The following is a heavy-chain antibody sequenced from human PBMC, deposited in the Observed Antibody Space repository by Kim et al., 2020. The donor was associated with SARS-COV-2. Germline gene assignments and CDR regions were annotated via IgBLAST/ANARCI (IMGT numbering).Heavy chain of an antibody. CDR2: ISGSGGST. Sequence: GGSLRLSCAASGFTFNSYAMSWVRQAPGKGLEWVSTISGSGGSTYYADSVKGRFTISRDNSKNTLYVQMNSLRAEDTAVYYCAKDFGADSGLGHSVKVDCWGQGILVTVSS. D-gene: IGHD3-10*01. CDR1: GFTFNSYA. J-gene: IGHJ4*02. CDR3: AKDFGADSGLGHSVKVDC. V-gene: IGHV3-23*01.